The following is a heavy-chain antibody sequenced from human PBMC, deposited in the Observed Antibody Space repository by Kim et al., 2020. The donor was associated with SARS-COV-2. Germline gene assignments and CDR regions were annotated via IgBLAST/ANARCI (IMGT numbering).Heavy chain of an antibody. CDR1: GFTFSSYG. V-gene: IGHV3-30*18. CDR3: AKCSGGSCYRGAGWFDP. CDR2: ISYDGSNK. Sequence: GGSLRLSCAASGFTFSSYGMHWVRQAPGKGLEWVAVISYDGSNKYYADSVKGRFTISRDNSKNTLYLQMNSLRAEDTAVYYCAKCSGGSCYRGAGWFDP. D-gene: IGHD2-15*01. J-gene: IGHJ5*02.